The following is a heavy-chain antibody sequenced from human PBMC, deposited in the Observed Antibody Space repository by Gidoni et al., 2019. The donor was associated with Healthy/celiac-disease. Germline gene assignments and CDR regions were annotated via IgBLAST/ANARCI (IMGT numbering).Heavy chain of an antibody. CDR1: GGSVSSGSYY. J-gene: IGHJ4*02. V-gene: IGHV4-61*01. CDR3: ASWVTGGEKWLIFANGFDY. D-gene: IGHD3-22*01. Sequence: QVQLQESGPGLVKPSETLSLTCTVSGGSVSSGSYYWSWIRQPPGKGLEWIGYIYYSGSTNYNPSHKSRVTISVDTSKNQFSLKLSSVTAADTAVYYCASWVTGGEKWLIFANGFDYWGQGTLVTVSS. CDR2: IYYSGST.